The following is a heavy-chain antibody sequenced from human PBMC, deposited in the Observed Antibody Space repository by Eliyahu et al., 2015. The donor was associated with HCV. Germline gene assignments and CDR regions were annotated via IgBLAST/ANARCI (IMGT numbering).Heavy chain of an antibody. CDR3: ARHSYYYDSSGYLYYFDY. CDR1: GXXISSSSYY. D-gene: IGHD3-22*01. V-gene: IGHV4-39*01. CDR2: IYYSGST. Sequence: QLQLQESGPGLVKPSETXSLTCTVXGXXISSSSYYWGWIRXPPGKGLEWIGSIYYSGSTYYNPSLKSRVTISVDTSKNQFSLKLSSVTAADTAVYYCARHSYYYDSSGYLYYFDYWGQGTLVTVSS. J-gene: IGHJ4*02.